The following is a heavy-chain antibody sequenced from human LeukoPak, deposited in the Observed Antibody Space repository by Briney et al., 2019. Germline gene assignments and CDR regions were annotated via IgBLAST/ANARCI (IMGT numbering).Heavy chain of an antibody. CDR2: ISSSSSYI. J-gene: IGHJ3*02. Sequence: PGGSLRLSCAASGFTFSSYSMNWVRQAPGKGLEWVSSISSSSSYIYYADSVKGRFTISRDNAKNSLCLQMNSLRAEDTAVYYCARDRSPVTGDAFDIWGQGTMVTVSS. D-gene: IGHD2-21*02. CDR1: GFTFSSYS. V-gene: IGHV3-21*01. CDR3: ARDRSPVTGDAFDI.